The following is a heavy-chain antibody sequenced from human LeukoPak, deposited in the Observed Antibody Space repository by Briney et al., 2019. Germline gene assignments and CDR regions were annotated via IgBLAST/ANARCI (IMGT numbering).Heavy chain of an antibody. CDR2: IYTSGST. CDR3: ARHDPYYDFWSGYFPGPFDY. CDR1: GGSISSYY. J-gene: IGHJ4*02. D-gene: IGHD3-3*01. V-gene: IGHV4-4*09. Sequence: SETLSLTCTVSGGSISSYYWSWIRQPPGKGLGWIGYIYTSGSTNYNPSLKSRVTISVDTSKDQFSLKRSSVTAADTAVYYCARHDPYYDFWSGYFPGPFDYWGQGTLVTVSS.